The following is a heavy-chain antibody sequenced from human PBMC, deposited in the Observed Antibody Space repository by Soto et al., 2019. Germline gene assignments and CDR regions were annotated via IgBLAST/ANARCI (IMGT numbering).Heavy chain of an antibody. Sequence: SETLSLTCAVSGYSISSSNWWGWIRQPPGKGLEWIGYIYYSGTTYYNPSLKSRVTMSVDTSKNQFSLKLSSVTAADTAVYYCARSRYSGYDSVDYWGQGTLVTVSS. D-gene: IGHD5-12*01. CDR3: ARSRYSGYDSVDY. J-gene: IGHJ4*02. CDR2: IYYSGTT. V-gene: IGHV4-28*01. CDR1: GYSISSSNW.